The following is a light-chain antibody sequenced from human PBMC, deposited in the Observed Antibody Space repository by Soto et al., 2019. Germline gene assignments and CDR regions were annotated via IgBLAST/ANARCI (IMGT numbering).Light chain of an antibody. CDR3: QQSHSSPLT. V-gene: IGKV1-39*01. CDR2: AAS. Sequence: DIQMTQSPSSLSASVGDRVTITCRASQSISSYLNWYQQKPGKAPRLLIYAASSLQSGVPSRFSGSRSGTDFTLTISSLQPEDFAIYYCQQSHSSPLTFGPGTKVDIK. CDR1: QSISSY. J-gene: IGKJ3*01.